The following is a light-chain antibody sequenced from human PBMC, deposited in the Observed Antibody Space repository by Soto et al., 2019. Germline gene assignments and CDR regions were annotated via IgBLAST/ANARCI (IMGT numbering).Light chain of an antibody. CDR2: GTS. CDR1: QGVSDW. J-gene: IGKJ4*01. V-gene: IGKV1-12*01. CDR3: QQYYNWPLT. Sequence: DIQMTQSPSSVSASVGDSVTITCRASQGVSDWVAWYQQKPGEAPKLLIYGTSTRVTGIPARFSGSGSGTEFTLTISSLQSEDFAVYYCQQYYNWPLTFGGGTKVDIK.